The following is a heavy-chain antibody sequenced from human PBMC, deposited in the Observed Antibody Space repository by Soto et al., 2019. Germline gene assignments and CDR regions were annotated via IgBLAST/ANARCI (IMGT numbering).Heavy chain of an antibody. V-gene: IGHV1-69*02. Sequence: QVQLVQSGAEVKKPGSSVKVSCKASGGTFNSYTISWVRQAPGQGLEWMGRIIPILGIANYAQKFQGRVTITADKSTGTAYMELSSLRSEDTAVYYCARAPYIVVVPAAMGVGAFDIWGQGTMVTVSS. CDR3: ARAPYIVVVPAAMGVGAFDI. CDR2: IIPILGIA. CDR1: GGTFNSYT. J-gene: IGHJ3*02. D-gene: IGHD2-2*01.